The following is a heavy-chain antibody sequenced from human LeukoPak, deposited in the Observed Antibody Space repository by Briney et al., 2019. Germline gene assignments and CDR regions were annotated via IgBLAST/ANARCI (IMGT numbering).Heavy chain of an antibody. CDR3: AKGGSSLAMDGMDV. CDR1: GFTFSSYT. CDR2: ISGSGGST. V-gene: IGHV3-23*01. D-gene: IGHD6-6*01. J-gene: IGHJ6*02. Sequence: GGSLRLSCAAYGFTFSSYTMSWVRQAPGKGLEWVSAISGSGGSTYYADSVKGRFTISRDNSKNTLYLQMNSLRAEDTAVYYCAKGGSSLAMDGMDVWGQGTTVTVSS.